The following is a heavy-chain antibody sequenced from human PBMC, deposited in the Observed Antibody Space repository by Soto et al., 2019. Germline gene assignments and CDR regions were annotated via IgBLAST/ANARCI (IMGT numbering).Heavy chain of an antibody. D-gene: IGHD3-10*01. CDR3: ARVRGYYYGSGSPPEAYYYYYGMDV. CDR2: ISSSSSYI. V-gene: IGHV3-21*01. J-gene: IGHJ6*02. CDR1: GFTFSSYS. Sequence: GGSLRLSCAASGFTFSSYSMNWVRQAPGKGLEWVSSISSSSSYIYYADSVKGRFTISRDNAKNSLYLQMNSLRAEDAAVYYCARVRGYYYGSGSPPEAYYYYYGMDVCGQGTTVTVSS.